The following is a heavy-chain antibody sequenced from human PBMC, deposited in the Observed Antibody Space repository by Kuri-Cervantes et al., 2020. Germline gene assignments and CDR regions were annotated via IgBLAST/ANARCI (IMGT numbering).Heavy chain of an antibody. V-gene: IGHV3-33*08. CDR2: IWYDGSNK. J-gene: IGHJ6*03. CDR1: GFTFSSYA. CDR3: ARDQGRDNWNYHYYMDV. Sequence: GGSLRLSCAASGFTFSSYAMHWVRQAPGKGLEWVAVIWYDGSNKYYADSVKGRFTISRDNSKNTLYLQMNSLRAEDTAVYYCARDQGRDNWNYHYYMDVWGKGTTVTVSS. D-gene: IGHD1-20*01.